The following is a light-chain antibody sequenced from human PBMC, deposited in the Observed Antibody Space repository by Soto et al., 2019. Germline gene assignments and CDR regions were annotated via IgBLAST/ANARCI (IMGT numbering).Light chain of an antibody. CDR2: AAS. CDR1: QGIGNY. Sequence: DIQMTQSPSSLSASVGDRVTITCRASQGIGNYLAWFQQKPGKVPSLLIYAASTLQSGVPSRFSGSGSATDFTRTITSLHPEDVATYYCQKYNTAPLTFGGGTRVEL. V-gene: IGKV1-27*01. CDR3: QKYNTAPLT. J-gene: IGKJ4*01.